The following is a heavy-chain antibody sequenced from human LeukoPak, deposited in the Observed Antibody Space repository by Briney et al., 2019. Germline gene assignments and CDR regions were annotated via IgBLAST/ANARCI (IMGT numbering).Heavy chain of an antibody. V-gene: IGHV4-39*07. Sequence: NPSETLSLTCTVSGGSISSRSYYWGWIRQPPGKGLEWIGSIYYSGSTYYNPSLKSRVTISVDTSKNQFSLKLSSVTAADTAVYYCARDGVSYGFMRYFDLWGRGTLVTVSS. CDR2: IYYSGST. CDR1: GGSISSRSYY. D-gene: IGHD5-18*01. J-gene: IGHJ2*01. CDR3: ARDGVSYGFMRYFDL.